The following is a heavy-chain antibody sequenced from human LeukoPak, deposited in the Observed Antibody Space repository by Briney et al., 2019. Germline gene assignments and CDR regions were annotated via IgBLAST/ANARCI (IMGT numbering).Heavy chain of an antibody. CDR3: QTRFLEWLLDY. CDR1: GGSISSNNYV. D-gene: IGHD3-3*01. V-gene: IGHV4-39*01. Sequence: PSETLSLTCTVSGGSISSNNYVWGWIRQPPGKGLEWIGSIYDSGSTYYNPSLKSRVTISVATSKPQFSLKPNSLTAAATAMYYCQTRFLEWLLDYWGQGTLVTVSS. CDR2: IYDSGST. J-gene: IGHJ4*02.